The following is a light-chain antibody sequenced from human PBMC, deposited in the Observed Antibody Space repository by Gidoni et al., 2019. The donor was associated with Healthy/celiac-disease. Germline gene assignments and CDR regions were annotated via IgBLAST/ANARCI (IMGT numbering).Light chain of an antibody. CDR1: QRVSSN. CDR2: GAS. J-gene: IGKJ4*01. CDR3: QQYNNWPPLT. Sequence: VMTQSPATLSVSPGERATLSCRASQRVSSNLAWYQQKPGQAPRLLIYGASTMATGIPARFSGSGSGTEFTLTISSLQSEDFAVYYCQQYNNWPPLTFGGGTKVEIK. V-gene: IGKV3-15*01.